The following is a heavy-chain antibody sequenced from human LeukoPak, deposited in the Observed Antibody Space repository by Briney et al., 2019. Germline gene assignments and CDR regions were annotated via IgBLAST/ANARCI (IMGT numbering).Heavy chain of an antibody. V-gene: IGHV1-2*02. CDR1: GYTFTGYY. CDR3: ASTIQVPWGFPQHYYMDV. CDR2: INPNSGGT. D-gene: IGHD7-27*01. Sequence: GASVKVSCKASGYTFTGYYMHWVRQAPGQGLEWMGWINPNSGGTNYAQKFQGRVTMTRDTSISTAYMELSRLRSDDTAVYYCASTIQVPWGFPQHYYMDVWGKGTTVTVSS. J-gene: IGHJ6*03.